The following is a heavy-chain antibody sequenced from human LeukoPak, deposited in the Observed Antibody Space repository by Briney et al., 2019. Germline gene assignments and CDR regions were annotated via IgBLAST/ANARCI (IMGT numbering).Heavy chain of an antibody. CDR2: ITTSGATT. CDR3: AIMHGYYDGSGYWVR. Sequence: GGSLRLPCAASGFTFSSYGMSWVRQAPGKGLEWVSFITTSGATTSYADSVKGRFTISRDNPRNTLYMQMNSLRDEDTALYYCAIMHGYYDGSGYWVRWGQGTLVTVSS. CDR1: GFTFSSYG. J-gene: IGHJ4*02. D-gene: IGHD3-22*01. V-gene: IGHV3-23*01.